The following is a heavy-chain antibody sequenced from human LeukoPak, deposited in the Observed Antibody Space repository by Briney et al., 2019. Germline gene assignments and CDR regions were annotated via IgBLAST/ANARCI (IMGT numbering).Heavy chain of an antibody. V-gene: IGHV3-74*01. Sequence: PGGSLRLSCAVSGFTISGYWMHWVRQPPGKGLVWVSRINTDGSSTSYADSAKGRFTISRDNGKNILYLQMNGLRVEDTAVYYCSYSGSLMTGWGQGTLVTVSS. D-gene: IGHD1-26*01. CDR2: INTDGSST. CDR1: GFTISGYW. J-gene: IGHJ4*02. CDR3: SYSGSLMTG.